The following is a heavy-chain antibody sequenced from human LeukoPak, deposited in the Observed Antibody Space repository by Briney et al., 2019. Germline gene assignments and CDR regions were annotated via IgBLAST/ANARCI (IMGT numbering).Heavy chain of an antibody. V-gene: IGHV1-46*01. CDR3: ARETAVRLKHYDY. CDR1: GYTFTNYY. D-gene: IGHD2-21*02. J-gene: IGHJ4*02. CDR2: IDPSDGST. Sequence: ASVKVSCKTSGYTFTNYYIHWVRQAPGQGLEWMGIIDPSDGSTTYAQNFQGRVTLTRDTSTSTVYMELSSLRSEDTAVYYCARETAVRLKHYDYWGQGTLVTVSS.